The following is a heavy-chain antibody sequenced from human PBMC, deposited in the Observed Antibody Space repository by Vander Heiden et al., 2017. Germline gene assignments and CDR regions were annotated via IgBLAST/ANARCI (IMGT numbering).Heavy chain of an antibody. Sequence: QVQLQQWGAGLLKPSETLSLTCAVYGGSFSGSYWSWIRQPPGKGLEWIGEINHSGSTNYNPSLKSRVTISVDTSKNQFSLKLSSVTAADTAVYYCARGRTTMVRGVSYYYGMDVWGQGTTVTVSS. CDR1: GGSFSGSY. CDR3: ARGRTTMVRGVSYYYGMDV. V-gene: IGHV4-34*01. D-gene: IGHD3-10*01. CDR2: INHSGST. J-gene: IGHJ6*02.